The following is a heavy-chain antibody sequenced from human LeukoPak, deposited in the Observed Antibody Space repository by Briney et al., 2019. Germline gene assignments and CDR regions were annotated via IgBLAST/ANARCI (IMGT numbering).Heavy chain of an antibody. D-gene: IGHD7-27*01. CDR1: GGSITSGGYY. CDR2: IYHSGST. CDR3: ASNSGSDGNWGFDYYMGV. Sequence: SETLSLTCTVSGGSITSGGYYWGWIRQPPGKGLEWIGYIYHSGSTYYNPSLKSRVTISVDRSKNQFSLRLSSVTAADTAVYFCASNSGSDGNWGFDYYMGVWGKGTTVTVSS. V-gene: IGHV4-30-2*01. J-gene: IGHJ6*03.